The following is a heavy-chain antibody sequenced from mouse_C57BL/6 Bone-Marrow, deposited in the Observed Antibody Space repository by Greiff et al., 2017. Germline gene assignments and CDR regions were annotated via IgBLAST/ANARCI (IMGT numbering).Heavy chain of an antibody. J-gene: IGHJ2*01. V-gene: IGHV3-8*01. CDR3: ARFLMITNYFDY. Sequence: EVKLMESGPGLAKPSQTLSLTCSVTGYSITSDYWNWIRKFPGHKLEYMGYISYSGSTYYNPSLKSRISITRDTSKIQYYLQLNSVTTEDTATYYCARFLMITNYFDYWGQGTTLTVSS. CDR1: GYSITSDY. D-gene: IGHD2-4*01. CDR2: ISYSGST.